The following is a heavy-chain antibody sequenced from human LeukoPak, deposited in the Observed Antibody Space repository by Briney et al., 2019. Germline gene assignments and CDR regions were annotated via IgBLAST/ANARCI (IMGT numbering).Heavy chain of an antibody. V-gene: IGHV3-30-3*01. CDR1: GFTFSSFG. J-gene: IGHJ4*02. CDR2: ITYDGSKK. CDR3: ARDVGFGQLTTEHHY. D-gene: IGHD1-26*01. Sequence: PGGSLRLSCAASGFTFSSFGMHWARQAPGKGLAWVAVITYDGSKKYYADSVKGRFTISRDNSKNTLYLQMNSLRAEDTAVYYCARDVGFGQLTTEHHYWGQGTLVTVSS.